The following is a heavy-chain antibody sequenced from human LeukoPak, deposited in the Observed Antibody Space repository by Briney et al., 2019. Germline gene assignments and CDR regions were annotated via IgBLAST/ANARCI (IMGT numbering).Heavy chain of an antibody. CDR1: GYSFTSYW. D-gene: IGHD4-17*01. CDR2: IYPGDSDT. CDR3: ARQRSGSDYAYYCGMDV. V-gene: IGHV5-51*01. Sequence: GESLKISCKGSGYSFTSYWIGWVRQMPGKGLEWMGIIYPGDSDTRYSPSFQGQVTISADKSISTAYLQWSSLKASDTAMYYCARQRSGSDYAYYCGMDVWGQGTTVTVSS. J-gene: IGHJ6*02.